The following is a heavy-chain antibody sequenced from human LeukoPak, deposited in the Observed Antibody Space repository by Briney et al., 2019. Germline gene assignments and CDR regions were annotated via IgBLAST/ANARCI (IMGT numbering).Heavy chain of an antibody. Sequence: SETLSLTCAVYGRSVSGYYWSCIRQPPRKWLEWIGEINHSGSTNYNPSLKSRVTISVDTSKNQFSLTLSSVTAADTAVYYCARASKYSRSWYSALDIWGEGTMVTVS. CDR2: INHSGST. J-gene: IGHJ3*02. V-gene: IGHV4-34*01. CDR1: GRSVSGYY. CDR3: ARASKYSRSWYSALDI. D-gene: IGHD6-13*01.